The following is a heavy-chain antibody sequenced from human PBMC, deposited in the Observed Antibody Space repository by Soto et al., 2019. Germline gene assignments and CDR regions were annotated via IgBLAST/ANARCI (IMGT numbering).Heavy chain of an antibody. CDR3: VKIRGAGSVSNWSFAS. CDR2: IHGDGDYI. Sequence: EVQLLESGGGLVQPGGSLRLSCAASGFTFSCCAMSWVRQAPGKGLDSVSTIHGDGDYIHYSDSVKGRFTISRANSRNTLELRMISLRAEDTAVYYCVKIRGAGSVSNWSFASLGCGSLVTVSS. D-gene: IGHD1-26*01. CDR1: GFTFSCCA. V-gene: IGHV3-23*01. J-gene: IGHJ2*01.